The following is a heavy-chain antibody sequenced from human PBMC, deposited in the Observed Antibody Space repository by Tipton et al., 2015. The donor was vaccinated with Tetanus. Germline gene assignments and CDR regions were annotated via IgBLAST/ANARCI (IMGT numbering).Heavy chain of an antibody. CDR2: IWSDGSKI. Sequence: SLRLSCEASGFTFSYYAMNWVRQAPGKGLEWVAVIWSDGSKIYYSDSVKGRFTISRDNDKNTLYLQMDSLRAEDTATYYCVRDSLRYCEGGGCYAGWFDPWGQGAPVTVSS. CDR1: GFTFSYYA. CDR3: VRDSLRYCEGGGCYAGWFDP. J-gene: IGHJ5*02. V-gene: IGHV3-33*01. D-gene: IGHD2-15*01.